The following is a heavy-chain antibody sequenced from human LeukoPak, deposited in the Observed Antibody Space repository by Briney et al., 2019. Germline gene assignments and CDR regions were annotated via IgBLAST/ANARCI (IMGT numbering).Heavy chain of an antibody. D-gene: IGHD2-8*01. J-gene: IGHJ5*02. V-gene: IGHV4-31*03. CDR3: ARVIVSYRYDANWFDP. Sequence: SETLSLTCTVSDGSISSDGQYWSWIRQHPGKGLEWIGYIYYSGNSYYNPSLKSRVTISADTSENQFSLQLNSVTAADTAVYYCARVIVSYRYDANWFDPWGQGTLVTVSS. CDR1: DGSISSDGQY. CDR2: IYYSGNS.